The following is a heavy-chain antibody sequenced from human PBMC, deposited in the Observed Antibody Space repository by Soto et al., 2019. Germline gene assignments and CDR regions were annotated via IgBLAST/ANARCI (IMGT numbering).Heavy chain of an antibody. V-gene: IGHV3-74*01. D-gene: IGHD2-15*01. CDR3: AKDRGGGSCFDY. CDR2: INSDGSGT. J-gene: IGHJ4*02. CDR1: GFTFSSYW. Sequence: EVQLVESGGGLVQPGGSLRLSCAASGFTFSSYWMHWVRQAPGKGLGWVARINSDGSGTSYADSVKGRFTISRDNAKNTLYLQMNSLRAEDTAVYYCAKDRGGGSCFDYWGQGTLVTVSS.